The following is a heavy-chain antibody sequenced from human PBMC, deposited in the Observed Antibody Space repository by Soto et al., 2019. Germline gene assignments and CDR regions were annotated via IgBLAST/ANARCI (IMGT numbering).Heavy chain of an antibody. CDR2: IINDGSRT. D-gene: IGHD4-4*01. J-gene: IGHJ6*03. Sequence: EVQLVESGGGLVQPGGSLRLSCAASGFTFSSYWMHWVRQAPGKGLVWVSRIINDGSRTAYTDSVKGRFTISRDNAKNTLYLQMNSLRPDDTAVYYCARGIGTVTINSYYYYMDVWGKGTTVTVSS. CDR3: ARGIGTVTINSYYYYMDV. V-gene: IGHV3-74*01. CDR1: GFTFSSYW.